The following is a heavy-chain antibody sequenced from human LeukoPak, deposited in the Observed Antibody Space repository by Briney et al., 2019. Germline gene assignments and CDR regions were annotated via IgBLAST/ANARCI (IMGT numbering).Heavy chain of an antibody. D-gene: IGHD5-12*01. J-gene: IGHJ4*02. Sequence: GESLKISFKGSGYRFTSYWIGWVRQMPGKGLGWMGIIYPGDSDTRYSPSFQGQVTISADKSISTAYLQWSSLKASDTAMYYCARQDRSGYDFLIDYWGQGTLVTVSS. CDR3: ARQDRSGYDFLIDY. CDR2: IYPGDSDT. V-gene: IGHV5-51*01. CDR1: GYRFTSYW.